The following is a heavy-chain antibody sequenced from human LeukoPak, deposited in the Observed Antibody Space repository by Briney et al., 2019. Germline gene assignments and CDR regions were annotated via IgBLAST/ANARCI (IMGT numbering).Heavy chain of an antibody. J-gene: IGHJ3*02. Sequence: ASVKVSRKASGYTFSAYYIHWVRQAPGQGLEWMGWINPNSGGTNYALKFRGRVTMTRDTSISTANMELTSLRSDDTAVYYCARPQDHGGNVENFDIWGQGTLVTVSS. CDR3: ARPQDHGGNVENFDI. D-gene: IGHD4-23*01. CDR1: GYTFSAYY. CDR2: INPNSGGT. V-gene: IGHV1-2*02.